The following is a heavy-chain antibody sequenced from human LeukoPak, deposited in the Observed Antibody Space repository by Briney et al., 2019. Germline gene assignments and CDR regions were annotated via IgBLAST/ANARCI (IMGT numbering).Heavy chain of an antibody. J-gene: IGHJ4*02. CDR2: IYYTGST. Sequence: PSETLSLTCTVSGGSISNYYWSWIRLPPGKGLEWIGYIYYTGSTTYNPSLKSRVTISVDTSKNQFSLNLSFVTAADTAVYYCARGPNGDLQFDYWGQGTLVTVSS. CDR1: GGSISNYY. CDR3: ARGPNGDLQFDY. D-gene: IGHD4-17*01. V-gene: IGHV4-59*01.